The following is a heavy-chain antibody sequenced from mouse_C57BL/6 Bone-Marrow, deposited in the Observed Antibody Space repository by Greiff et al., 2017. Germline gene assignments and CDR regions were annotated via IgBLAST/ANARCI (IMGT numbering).Heavy chain of an antibody. CDR3: AKGGTDY. J-gene: IGHJ2*01. Sequence: VQRVESGPELVKPGASVKISCKASGYSFTSYYIHWVKQRPGQGLEWIGWIYPGSGNTKYNEKFKGKATLTADTSSSTAYMQLSSLTSEDSAVYYCAKGGTDYWGQGTTLTVSS. CDR2: IYPGSGNT. V-gene: IGHV1-66*01. CDR1: GYSFTSYY. D-gene: IGHD3-3*01.